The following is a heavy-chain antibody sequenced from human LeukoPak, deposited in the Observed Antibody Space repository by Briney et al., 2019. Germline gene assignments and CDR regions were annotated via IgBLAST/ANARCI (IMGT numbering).Heavy chain of an antibody. D-gene: IGHD5-24*01. CDR1: GYTFTGYY. J-gene: IGHJ3*02. V-gene: IGHV1-2*02. CDR3: ARGKDGSTYDAFDI. Sequence: ASVKVSCKASGYTFTGYYIHWGRQAPGQGLECMGWINPKNGDTNNAQKFQGRVTMTRDTSISTAYMELSRLRSDDTAVYYCARGKDGSTYDAFDIWGQGTMVTVSS. CDR2: INPKNGDT.